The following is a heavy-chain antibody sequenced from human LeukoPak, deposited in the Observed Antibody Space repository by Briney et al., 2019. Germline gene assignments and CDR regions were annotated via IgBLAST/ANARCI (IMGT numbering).Heavy chain of an antibody. D-gene: IGHD3-10*01. CDR2: ISSSGSTI. Sequence: GGSLRLSCAASGFTFSSYEMNWVRQAPGKGLEWVSYISSSGSTIYYADSVKGRFTISRDNSKNTLYLQMNSLRAEDTAVYYCAKGMAPYGSGSLFDYWGQGTLVTVSS. CDR3: AKGMAPYGSGSLFDY. CDR1: GFTFSSYE. V-gene: IGHV3-48*03. J-gene: IGHJ4*02.